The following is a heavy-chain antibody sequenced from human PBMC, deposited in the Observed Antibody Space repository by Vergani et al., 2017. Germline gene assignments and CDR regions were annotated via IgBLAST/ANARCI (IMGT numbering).Heavy chain of an antibody. D-gene: IGHD5-12*01. CDR2: ISYDGSNK. CDR1: GFTFSSYA. Sequence: QVHLVESGGGVVQPGRSLRLSCAASGFTFSSYAMHWVRQAPGKGLEWVAVISYDGSNKYYADSVKGRFTISRDNSKNTLYLQMNSLSAGDTAVYYCAKANPRNSGYDYLYYYHAMDVWGQGTTVTVSS. V-gene: IGHV3-30-3*01. J-gene: IGHJ6*02. CDR3: AKANPRNSGYDYLYYYHAMDV.